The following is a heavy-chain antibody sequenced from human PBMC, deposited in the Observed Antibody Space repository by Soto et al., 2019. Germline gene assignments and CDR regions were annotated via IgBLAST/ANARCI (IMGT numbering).Heavy chain of an antibody. V-gene: IGHV4-61*01. D-gene: IGHD3-10*01. CDR2: ISHTGFT. CDR3: AREFSMDHINYFVF. CDR1: RFSISIDRDY. Sequence: QLQLQESCPGRVKPSENLSLTCTVSRFSISIDRDYWTWIRQSPGNGLEWIGYISHTGFTKYNPFLESRVSISVDTSKNQFSLKLSSVTAADTAFYYCAREFSMDHINYFVFLGQGTLVSVSS. J-gene: IGHJ4*02.